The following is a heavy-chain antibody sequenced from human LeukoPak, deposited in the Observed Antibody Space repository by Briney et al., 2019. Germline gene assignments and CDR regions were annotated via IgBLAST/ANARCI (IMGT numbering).Heavy chain of an antibody. CDR3: ARLGYYDSSGTVDY. Sequence: SETLSLTCTVSGGSISSSSYYWGWIRQPPGKGLEWIGSIYYSGSTYYNPSLKSRVTISVDTSKNQFSLKLSSVTAADTAVYYCARLGYYDSSGTVDYWGQGTLVTVSS. CDR1: GGSISSSSYY. J-gene: IGHJ4*02. V-gene: IGHV4-39*01. D-gene: IGHD3-22*01. CDR2: IYYSGST.